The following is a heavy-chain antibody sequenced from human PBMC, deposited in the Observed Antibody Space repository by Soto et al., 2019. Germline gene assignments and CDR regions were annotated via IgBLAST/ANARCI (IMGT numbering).Heavy chain of an antibody. CDR1: GGSISSGGYY. CDR3: ARYTEGRSSWSEFDY. J-gene: IGHJ4*02. V-gene: IGHV4-31*03. CDR2: IYYSGST. D-gene: IGHD6-13*01. Sequence: QVQLQESGPGLVKPSQTLSLTCTVSGGSISSGGYYWSWIRQHPGKGLEWIGYIYYSGSTYYNPSLKSRVTISVDTSKNRFSLKLSSVTAADTAVYYCARYTEGRSSWSEFDYWGQGTLVTVSS.